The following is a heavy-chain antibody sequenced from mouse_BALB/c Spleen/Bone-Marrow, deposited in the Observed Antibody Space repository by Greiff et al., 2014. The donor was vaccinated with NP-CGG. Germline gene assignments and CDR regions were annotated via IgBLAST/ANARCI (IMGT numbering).Heavy chain of an antibody. CDR2: INPNSDYT. D-gene: IGHD2-2*01. V-gene: IGHV1-4*01. CDR3: AREVYGSWLAY. Sequence: QVQLQQSGAELARPGASVKMSCKASGYTFTYYTMYWVKQRPGQGLEWIGYINPNSDYTNYNQKFKDKATLTADKSSSTAYVQLSSLTSEDYAVYYCAREVYGSWLAYWGQGTLVTVSA. CDR1: GYTFTYYT. J-gene: IGHJ3*01.